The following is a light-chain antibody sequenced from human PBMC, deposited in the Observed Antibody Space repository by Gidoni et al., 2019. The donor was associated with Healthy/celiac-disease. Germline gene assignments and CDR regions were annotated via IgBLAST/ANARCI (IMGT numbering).Light chain of an antibody. CDR1: GSNIGAGYA. V-gene: IGLV1-40*01. Sequence: QSVLTRPTSGSGTPGQGGTSSCTGRGSNIGAGYAVHCYQQLPGTAPKLLIYGNSHRPSWFPDRFSGSKSGTSASLATTGPQAEVEADYYCQSYDSSLRGVFGGGTKLTVL. J-gene: IGLJ2*01. CDR2: GNS. CDR3: QSYDSSLRGV.